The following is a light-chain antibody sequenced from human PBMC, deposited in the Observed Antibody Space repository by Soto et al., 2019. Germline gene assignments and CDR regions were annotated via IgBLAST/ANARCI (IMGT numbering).Light chain of an antibody. CDR2: EVT. J-gene: IGLJ2*01. CDR3: CSYAGSSTLL. V-gene: IGLV2-23*02. CDR1: RSDVGSYNL. Sequence: QSALTQPASVSGSPGQSITISSTGARSDVGSYNLVSWYQQHPGIAPKLIIYEVTKRPSGVSNRFSGSKSGNTASLTISGLQAEDESDYYCCSYAGSSTLLFGGGTKVTVL.